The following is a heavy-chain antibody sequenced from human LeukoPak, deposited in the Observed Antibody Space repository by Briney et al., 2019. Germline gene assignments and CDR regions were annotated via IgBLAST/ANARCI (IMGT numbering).Heavy chain of an antibody. J-gene: IGHJ4*02. Sequence: SETLSLTCTVSGGSISSSSYYWGWIRQPPGKGLEWIGSIYYSGSTYYNPSLKSRVTVSADTSKNQFSLNLRSMTAADTAVYYCARRPRNGGNYDGPSSLDYWGQGTLVTVSS. V-gene: IGHV4-39*07. D-gene: IGHD4/OR15-4a*01. CDR1: GGSISSSSYY. CDR3: ARRPRNGGNYDGPSSLDY. CDR2: IYYSGST.